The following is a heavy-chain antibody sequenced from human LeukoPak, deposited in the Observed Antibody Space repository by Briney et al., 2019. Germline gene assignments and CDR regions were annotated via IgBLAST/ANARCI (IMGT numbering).Heavy chain of an antibody. CDR3: TTSELGFFDF. CDR1: GFTFRS. CDR2: VSFDGSNT. Sequence: GGSLRLSCGGSGFTFRSMHWVRQAPGKGLEWVAVVSFDGSNTYYGDSVKGRFTISRDISKNTVYLQMSSLRAEDAAVYYCTTSELGFFDFWGQGALVTVSS. J-gene: IGHJ4*02. D-gene: IGHD3-16*01. V-gene: IGHV3-30*03.